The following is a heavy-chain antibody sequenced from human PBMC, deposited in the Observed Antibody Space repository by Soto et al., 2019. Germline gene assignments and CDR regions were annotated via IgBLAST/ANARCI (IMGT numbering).Heavy chain of an antibody. CDR3: ARETYGDNFDY. CDR1: GFTFSRYW. V-gene: IGHV3-7*04. J-gene: IGHJ4*02. Sequence: GGSPRLSCAASGFTFSRYWMSWVRQAPGKGLEWVANIKQDGSEKYYVDSVKGRFTISRDNAKNSLYLQMNSLRAEDTAVYYCARETYGDNFDYWGQGTLVTVSS. D-gene: IGHD3-10*01. CDR2: IKQDGSEK.